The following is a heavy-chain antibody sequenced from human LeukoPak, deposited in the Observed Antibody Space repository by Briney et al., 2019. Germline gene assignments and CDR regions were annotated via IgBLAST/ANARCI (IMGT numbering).Heavy chain of an antibody. CDR2: ISSSGNTI. D-gene: IGHD3-16*02. J-gene: IGHJ4*02. CDR3: VRDWGNDREFDY. V-gene: IGHV3-48*02. Sequence: GGSLRLSCIASKFTFGDYGMNWVRQAPGKGLEWVSFISSSGNTIYYTDSVKGRFTISRDNAKNSVNLQMSSLREEDTAVYYCVRDWGNDREFDYWGQGTLVTVSS. CDR1: KFTFGDYG.